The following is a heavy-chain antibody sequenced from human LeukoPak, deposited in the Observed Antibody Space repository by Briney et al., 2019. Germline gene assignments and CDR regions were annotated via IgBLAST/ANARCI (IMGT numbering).Heavy chain of an antibody. CDR3: ARRSNPPGRIDH. J-gene: IGHJ4*02. D-gene: IGHD1-14*01. Sequence: GGSLRLSCAASGFTFSSYSMNWVRQAPGKGLEWVSYMSSSSSSIYYADSVKGRFTISRDNSKNTMYLQMNSLKGEDTAVYYCARRSNPPGRIDHWGQGTLVTVSS. CDR2: MSSSSSSI. CDR1: GFTFSSYS. V-gene: IGHV3-48*01.